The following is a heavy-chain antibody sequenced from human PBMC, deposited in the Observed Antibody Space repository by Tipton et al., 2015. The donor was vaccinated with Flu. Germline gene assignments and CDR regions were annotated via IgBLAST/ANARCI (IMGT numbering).Heavy chain of an antibody. Sequence: TLSLTCVVSGYSISSGHYWGWIRQTPGKVLEWIGNIFHTGTTYYNPSLKGRVAISVDTSKNRFSLQLKSMTVADTAVYYCATSDYHISGYFLFDSWGQGTLATVSS. CDR1: GYSISSGHY. V-gene: IGHV4-38-2*01. J-gene: IGHJ4*02. CDR3: ATSDYHISGYFLFDS. CDR2: IFHTGTT. D-gene: IGHD3-22*01.